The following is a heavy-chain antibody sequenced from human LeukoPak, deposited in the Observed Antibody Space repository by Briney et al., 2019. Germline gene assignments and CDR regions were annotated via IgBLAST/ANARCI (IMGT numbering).Heavy chain of an antibody. Sequence: GESLKISCKGSGYSFTSYWIGWVRQMPGKGLEWMGIIYPGDSDTRYSPSFQGQVTISADKSISTAYLQWSSLKASDTAMYYCARHSPTIFGSYYCYMDVWGKGTTVTVSS. J-gene: IGHJ6*03. CDR2: IYPGDSDT. CDR1: GYSFTSYW. CDR3: ARHSPTIFGSYYCYMDV. V-gene: IGHV5-51*01. D-gene: IGHD3-3*01.